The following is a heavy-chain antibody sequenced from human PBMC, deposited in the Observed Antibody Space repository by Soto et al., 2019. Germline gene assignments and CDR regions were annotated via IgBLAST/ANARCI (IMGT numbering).Heavy chain of an antibody. CDR2: ISAYNGNT. Sequence: GASVKVSCKASGYTFTSYGISWVRQAPGQGLEWMGWISAYNGNTNYAQKLQGRVTMTTDTSTSTTYMELRSLRSDDTAVYYCARESGIAVAGNAFDIWGQGTMVTVSS. CDR3: ARESGIAVAGNAFDI. V-gene: IGHV1-18*01. J-gene: IGHJ3*02. CDR1: GYTFTSYG. D-gene: IGHD6-19*01.